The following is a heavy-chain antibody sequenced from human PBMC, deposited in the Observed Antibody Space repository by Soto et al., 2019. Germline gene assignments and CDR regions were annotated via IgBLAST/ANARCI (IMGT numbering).Heavy chain of an antibody. D-gene: IGHD6-19*01. Sequence: QVQLVQSGAEVKKPGSSVKVSCKASGGTFSSYAISWVRQAPGQGLEWMGGIIPIFGTANYAQKFQGRVTFTADESTSTAYMELSSRRSEDTAVYYCAREWAADLAVAGTSWFDPWGQGTLVTVSS. CDR3: AREWAADLAVAGTSWFDP. V-gene: IGHV1-69*12. CDR1: GGTFSSYA. J-gene: IGHJ5*02. CDR2: IIPIFGTA.